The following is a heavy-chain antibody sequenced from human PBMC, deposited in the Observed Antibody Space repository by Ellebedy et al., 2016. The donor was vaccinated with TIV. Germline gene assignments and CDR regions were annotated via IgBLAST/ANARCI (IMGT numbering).Heavy chain of an antibody. CDR1: GFTFSSYA. CDR3: TKASSSWYLFDY. Sequence: GESLKISCAASGFTFSSYAMSWFRQAPGKGLEWVGFIRSKAYGGTTEYAASVKGRFTISRDDSKSIAYLQMNSLKTEDTAVYYCTKASSSWYLFDYWGQGTLVTVSS. J-gene: IGHJ4*02. V-gene: IGHV3-49*03. CDR2: IRSKAYGGTT. D-gene: IGHD6-13*01.